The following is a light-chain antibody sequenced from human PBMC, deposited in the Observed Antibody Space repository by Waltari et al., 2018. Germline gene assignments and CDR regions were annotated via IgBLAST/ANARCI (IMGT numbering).Light chain of an antibody. CDR1: SGHSTYT. Sequence: QLVLTQSPSASPSLGASVKLTCTLSSGHSTYTIAWHQQQPEKGPRYLMRVNSDGTHSKGDGIPDRFSGSTSGGERHLTISSLQSEDEADYYCQTWGTGTVVFGGGTKLTVL. CDR3: QTWGTGTVV. J-gene: IGLJ2*01. V-gene: IGLV4-69*01. CDR2: VNSDGTH.